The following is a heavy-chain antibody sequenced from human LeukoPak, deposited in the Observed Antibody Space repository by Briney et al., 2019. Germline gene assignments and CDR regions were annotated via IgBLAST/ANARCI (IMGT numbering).Heavy chain of an antibody. J-gene: IGHJ3*02. CDR3: ARDSVRGFVVVTANAFDI. CDR2: IYTSGST. V-gene: IGHV4-61*02. D-gene: IGHD2-21*02. Sequence: SQTLSLTCTVSGGSISSGSYYWSWIRQPAGKGLEWIGRIYTSGSTNYNPSLKSRVTMSVDTSKNQFSLKLSSVTAADTAEYYCARDSVRGFVVVTANAFDIWGQGTMVTVSS. CDR1: GGSISSGSYY.